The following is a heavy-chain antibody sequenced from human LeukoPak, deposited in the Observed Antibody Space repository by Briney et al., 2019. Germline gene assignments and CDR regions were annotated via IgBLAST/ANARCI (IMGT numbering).Heavy chain of an antibody. V-gene: IGHV5-51*01. D-gene: IGHD6-13*01. CDR1: GCSFTSYW. CDR3: ARRAYSSSWYREYYFDY. J-gene: IGHJ4*02. Sequence: GESLKISCKGSGCSFTSYWIGWVRQMPGKGLEWMGIIYPGGSDTRYSPSFQGQVTISADKSISTAYLQWSSLKASDTAMYYCARRAYSSSWYREYYFDYWGQGTLVTVSS. CDR2: IYPGGSDT.